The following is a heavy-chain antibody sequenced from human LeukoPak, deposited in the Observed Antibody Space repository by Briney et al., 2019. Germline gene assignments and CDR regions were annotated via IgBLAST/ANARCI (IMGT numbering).Heavy chain of an antibody. D-gene: IGHD6-13*01. CDR3: ARGVYIAAAQYGY. V-gene: IGHV4-59*01. CDR2: IYYSGTT. J-gene: IGHJ4*02. CDR1: GGSISSYY. Sequence: PSETLSLTCTVSGGSISSYYWSWIRQPPGKGLEWIGYIYYSGTTNYNPSLKSRVTISVDTSKHQFSLKLSSVTAADTAVYYCARGVYIAAAQYGYRGQGTLVTVSS.